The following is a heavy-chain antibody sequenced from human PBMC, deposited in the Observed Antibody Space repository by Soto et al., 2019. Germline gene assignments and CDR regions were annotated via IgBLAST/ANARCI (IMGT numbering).Heavy chain of an antibody. D-gene: IGHD1-26*01. CDR3: ATGGACPAPFTWELPDH. CDR1: GYTFPQHY. CDR2: ITPFNGDV. J-gene: IGHJ4*02. V-gene: IGHV1-45*02. Sequence: QMQLVQSGAEVKKTGSSVKVSCKASGYTFPQHYLHWVRQAPGQALEWMGWITPFNGDVNYAQKFQERVTITRDRSLNTAYMEMSSLKSEDTAMYYCATGGACPAPFTWELPDHWGQGTLVTVSS.